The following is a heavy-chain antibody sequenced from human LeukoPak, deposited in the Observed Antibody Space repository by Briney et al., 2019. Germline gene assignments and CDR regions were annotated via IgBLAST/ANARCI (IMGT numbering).Heavy chain of an antibody. J-gene: IGHJ4*02. CDR3: ARDYDSSGYYLTTFDY. Sequence: ASVKVSCKAPGYTFTSYGISWVRQAPGQRLEWMGWISAYNGNTNYAQKLQGRVTMTTDTSTSTAYMELRSLRSDDTAVYYCARDYDSSGYYLTTFDYWGQGTLVTVSS. D-gene: IGHD3-22*01. CDR2: ISAYNGNT. V-gene: IGHV1-18*01. CDR1: GYTFTSYG.